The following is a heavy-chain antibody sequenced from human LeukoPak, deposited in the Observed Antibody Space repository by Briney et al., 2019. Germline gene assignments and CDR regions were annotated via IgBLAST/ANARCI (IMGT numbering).Heavy chain of an antibody. CDR2: INAGNGNT. J-gene: IGHJ4*02. D-gene: IGHD6-6*01. CDR1: GYTFTSYA. CDR3: ARDSSGEYYFDY. Sequence: GASVKVSCKASGYTFTSYAMHWVRQAPGQRLEWMGWINAGNGNTKYSQKFQGRVTITRDTFASTAYMELSSLRSEDTAVYYCARDSSGEYYFDYWGQGTLVTVSS. V-gene: IGHV1-3*01.